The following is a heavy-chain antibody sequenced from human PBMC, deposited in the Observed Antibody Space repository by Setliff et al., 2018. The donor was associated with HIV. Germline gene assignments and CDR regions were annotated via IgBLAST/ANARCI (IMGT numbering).Heavy chain of an antibody. CDR2: FYYSGST. D-gene: IGHD5-12*01. CDR1: GASIGRRSDC. CDR3: AREVVAYMDV. Sequence: ETLSLTCTVSGASIGRRSDCWGWIRQPPGKGLEWIGSFYYSGSTNYNPSLRSRVTISVDTSKSQFSLKLSSVTAADTAVYYCAREVVAYMDVWGKGTTVTVSS. V-gene: IGHV4-39*07. J-gene: IGHJ6*03.